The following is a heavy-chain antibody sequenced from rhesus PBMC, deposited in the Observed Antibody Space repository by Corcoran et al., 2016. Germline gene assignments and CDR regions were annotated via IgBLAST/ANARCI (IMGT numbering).Heavy chain of an antibody. CDR3: ARNYDKIDY. V-gene: IGHV2-152*01. CDR2: IYWDDDK. D-gene: IGHD4-11*01. J-gene: IGHJ4*01. CDR1: GFSLTTSGMG. Sequence: QVTLKESGPALVKPTQTLTLTCTFSGFSLTTSGMGVGWIRQPPGQALEWLALIYWDDDKRYSTSLKSRINISKDTSKNQVVLTMTNMDPMDTATYYCARNYDKIDYWGQGVLVTVSS.